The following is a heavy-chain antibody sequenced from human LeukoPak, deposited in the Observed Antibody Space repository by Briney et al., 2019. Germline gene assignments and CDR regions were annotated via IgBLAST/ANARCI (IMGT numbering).Heavy chain of an antibody. CDR1: GFTFSIYW. J-gene: IGHJ3*02. CDR3: AGYYDSSGYYRNQAFDI. Sequence: PGGSLRLSCAASGFTFSIYWVHWVRQAPGKGLVWVSRINSDGSSTSYADSVKGRFTISRDNAKNTVYLQMNSLRAEDTAVYYCAGYYDSSGYYRNQAFDIWGQGTMVTVSS. V-gene: IGHV3-74*01. D-gene: IGHD3-22*01. CDR2: INSDGSST.